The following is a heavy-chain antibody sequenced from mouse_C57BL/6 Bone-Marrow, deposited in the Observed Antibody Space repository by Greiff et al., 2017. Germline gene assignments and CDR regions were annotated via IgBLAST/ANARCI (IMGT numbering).Heavy chain of an antibody. CDR2: IHPSDSDT. CDR1: GYTFTSYW. CDR3: AMEFCYGSSYFDY. V-gene: IGHV1-74*01. D-gene: IGHD1-1*01. J-gene: IGHJ2*01. Sequence: VQLQQPGAELVKPAASVKVSCKASGYTFTSYWMHWVKQRPGQGLEWIGRIHPSDSDTNYNQKFKGKATLTVDKSSSTADMQRSSLTSEDSAVYYCAMEFCYGSSYFDYWSEGSTLTVSS.